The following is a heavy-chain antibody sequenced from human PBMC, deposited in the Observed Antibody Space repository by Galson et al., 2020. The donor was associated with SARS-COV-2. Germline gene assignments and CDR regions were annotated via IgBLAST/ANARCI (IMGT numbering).Heavy chain of an antibody. Sequence: GGSLRLSCAASGFTFSNYGMSWVRQAPGKGLEWVSTISDSGGRTYYAHSVKGRFTISRDNSKNTLYLRMNSLRAEDTAVYYCARYYSYGRSSWGDCGMDVWGQGTTVTVSS. CDR2: ISDSGGRT. D-gene: IGHD5-18*01. CDR3: ARYYSYGRSSWGDCGMDV. J-gene: IGHJ6*02. CDR1: GFTFSNYG. V-gene: IGHV3-23*01.